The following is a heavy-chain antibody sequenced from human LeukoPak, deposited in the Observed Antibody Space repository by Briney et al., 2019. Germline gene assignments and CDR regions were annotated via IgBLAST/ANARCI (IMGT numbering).Heavy chain of an antibody. CDR2: IIPIFGTA. V-gene: IGHV1-69*05. CDR3: ARGIDSSGWNFDY. D-gene: IGHD6-19*01. J-gene: IGHJ4*02. Sequence: SVKVSCKASGGTFSSYAISWVRQAPGQGLEWMGGIIPIFGTANYAQKFQGRVTMTRDTSTSTVYMELSSLRSEDTAVYYCARGIDSSGWNFDYWGQGTLVTVSS. CDR1: GGTFSSYA.